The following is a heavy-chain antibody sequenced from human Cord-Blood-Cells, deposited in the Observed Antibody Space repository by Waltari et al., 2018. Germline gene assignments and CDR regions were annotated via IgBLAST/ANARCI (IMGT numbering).Heavy chain of an antibody. Sequence: QVQLVESGGGVVQPGGSLRLSCAASGFTFSSYGMHWVRQAPGKGLEWVALIRYDGSNKYYADSVKGRFTISRDNSKNTLYLQMNSLRAEDTAVYYCARPYYDFWSGYLEYFQHWGQGTLVTVSS. CDR2: IRYDGSNK. CDR3: ARPYYDFWSGYLEYFQH. J-gene: IGHJ1*01. D-gene: IGHD3-3*01. CDR1: GFTFSSYG. V-gene: IGHV3-30*02.